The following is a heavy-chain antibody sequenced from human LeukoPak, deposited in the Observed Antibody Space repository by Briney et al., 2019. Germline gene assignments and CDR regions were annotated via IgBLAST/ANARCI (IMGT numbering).Heavy chain of an antibody. V-gene: IGHV4-39*01. D-gene: IGHD3-10*01. J-gene: IGHJ2*01. CDR1: GGSISSSSYY. CDR3: AITMVRGVINWYFDL. Sequence: SETLSLTCTVSGGSISSSSYYWGWIRQPPGKGLEWIGSIYYSGSTYYNPSLKSRVTISVDTSKNQFSLKLSSVTAADTAVYYCAITMVRGVINWYFDLWGRGTLVTVSS. CDR2: IYYSGST.